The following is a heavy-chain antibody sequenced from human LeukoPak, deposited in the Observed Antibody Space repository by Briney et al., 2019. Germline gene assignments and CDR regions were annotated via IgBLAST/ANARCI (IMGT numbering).Heavy chain of an antibody. CDR2: INPNSGGT. D-gene: IGHD6-6*01. V-gene: IGHV1-2*02. CDR3: ARDAEKYSSSSTDY. Sequence: ASVKVSCKASGYTFTSYGISWVRQAPGQGLEWMGWINPNSGGTNYAQKFQGRVTMTRDTSISTAYMELSRLRSDDTAVYYCARDAEKYSSSSTDYWGQGTLVTVSS. CDR1: GYTFTSYG. J-gene: IGHJ4*02.